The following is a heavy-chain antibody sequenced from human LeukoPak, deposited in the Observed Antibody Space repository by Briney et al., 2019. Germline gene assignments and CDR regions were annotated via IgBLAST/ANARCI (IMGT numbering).Heavy chain of an antibody. J-gene: IGHJ6*03. CDR1: EFSFETYW. CDR3: ARGEPMDV. V-gene: IGHV3-7*01. CDR2: INEDGSEK. Sequence: GGSLRLSCVALEFSFETYWMSWGRQAPGKGPEWVANINEDGSEKHYVGSVRGRFTISRDHADNSLHLQMNSLSPEDMAVYYCARGEPMDVWGKGTTVTVSS.